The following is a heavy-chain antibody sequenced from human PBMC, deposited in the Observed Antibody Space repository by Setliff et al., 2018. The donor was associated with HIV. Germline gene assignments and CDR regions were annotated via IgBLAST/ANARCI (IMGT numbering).Heavy chain of an antibody. D-gene: IGHD5-18*01. CDR1: GGSFSGYY. J-gene: IGHJ4*02. Sequence: SETLSLTCAVYGGSFSGYYWSWIRQPPGKGLEWMGSIYHSGSTYYTPSLNSRVTISVDTSKNQFSLKLSSVTAADTAVYYCARLDVDIAMAPDYWGQGMLVTVS. V-gene: IGHV4-34*01. CDR3: ARLDVDIAMAPDY. CDR2: IYHSGST.